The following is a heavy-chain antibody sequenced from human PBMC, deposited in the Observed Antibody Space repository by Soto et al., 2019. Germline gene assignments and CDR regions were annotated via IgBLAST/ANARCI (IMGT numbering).Heavy chain of an antibody. D-gene: IGHD4-17*01. CDR3: ARVAFFFSGYGDHRDLHSFPTRRSSDL. CDR1: GDTFGNHT. CDR2: IIPILGVA. V-gene: IGHV1-69*02. J-gene: IGHJ2*01. Sequence: GASVKVSCKASGDTFGNHTISWVRQAPGQGLEWMGRIIPILGVANYAQKFQGRVTITADKSTSTAYMELSSLRSADTAVYYCARVAFFFSGYGDHRDLHSFPTRRSSDL.